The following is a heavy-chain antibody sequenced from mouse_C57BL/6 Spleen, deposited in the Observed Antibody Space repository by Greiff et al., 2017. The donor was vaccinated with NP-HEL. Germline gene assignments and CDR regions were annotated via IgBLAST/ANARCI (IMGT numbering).Heavy chain of an antibody. CDR1: GYAFSSSW. CDR3: ARSYSNYGYFDV. J-gene: IGHJ1*03. CDR2: IYPGDGDT. Sequence: VQLQESGPELVKPGASVKISCKASGYAFSSSWMNWVKQRPGKGLEWIGRIYPGDGDTNYNGKFKGKATLTADKSSSTAYMQLSSLTSEDSAVYCCARSYSNYGYFDVWGTGTTVTVSS. V-gene: IGHV1-82*01. D-gene: IGHD2-5*01.